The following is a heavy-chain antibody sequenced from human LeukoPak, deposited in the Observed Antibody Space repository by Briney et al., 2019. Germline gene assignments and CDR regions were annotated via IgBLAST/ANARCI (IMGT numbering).Heavy chain of an antibody. CDR3: ARDLGSSGWYLVHFDY. Sequence: GGSLRLSCAASRFTVSSNYMSWVRQAPGKGLEWVSSISSSSSYIYYADSVKGRFTISRDNAKNSLYLQMNSLRAEDTAVYYCARDLGSSGWYLVHFDYWGQGTLVTVSS. CDR1: RFTVSSNY. J-gene: IGHJ4*02. CDR2: ISSSSSYI. D-gene: IGHD6-19*01. V-gene: IGHV3-21*01.